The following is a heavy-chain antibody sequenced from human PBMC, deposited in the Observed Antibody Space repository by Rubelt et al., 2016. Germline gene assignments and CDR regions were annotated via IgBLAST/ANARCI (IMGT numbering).Heavy chain of an antibody. CDR3: AREAYSGRYPLIDY. CDR1: GYTFTTYG. CDR2: ISAYNDNP. J-gene: IGHJ4*02. Sequence: QVQLVQSGAEVKKPGASVKVSCKASGYTFTTYGINWVRQAPGHGLEWMRWISAYNDNPNHAQKLQARVPMTTDTSTSTDYMELRSLRSDDTAVYYCAREAYSGRYPLIDYWGQGTLVTVSS. V-gene: IGHV1-18*01. D-gene: IGHD1-26*01.